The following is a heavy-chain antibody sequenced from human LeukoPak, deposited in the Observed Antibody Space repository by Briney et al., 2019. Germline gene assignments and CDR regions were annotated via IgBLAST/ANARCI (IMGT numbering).Heavy chain of an antibody. Sequence: SETLSLTCTVSGGSISSSSYYWGWIRQPPGTGLEWIGYIYYSGSTNYNPSLKSRVTISVDTSKNQFSLKLSSVTAADTAVYYCPRGPYSLWFGELLRPLPDYWGQGTLVTVSS. D-gene: IGHD3-10*01. CDR3: PRGPYSLWFGELLRPLPDY. J-gene: IGHJ4*02. CDR1: GGSISSSSYY. CDR2: IYYSGST. V-gene: IGHV4-61*05.